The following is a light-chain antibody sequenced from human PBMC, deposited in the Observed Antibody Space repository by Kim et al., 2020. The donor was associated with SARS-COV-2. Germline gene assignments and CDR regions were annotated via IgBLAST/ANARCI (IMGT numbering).Light chain of an antibody. V-gene: IGLV1-44*01. CDR2: NDN. Sequence: SVPISGSGSSSNVGRHFVNWYQQLPGPAPKVFIYNDNQRPSGVPDRFSGSRSGTSASLAISGLQSEDEADYYCATWDVTLNGWVFGGGTQLTVL. J-gene: IGLJ3*02. CDR1: SSNVGRHF. CDR3: ATWDVTLNGWV.